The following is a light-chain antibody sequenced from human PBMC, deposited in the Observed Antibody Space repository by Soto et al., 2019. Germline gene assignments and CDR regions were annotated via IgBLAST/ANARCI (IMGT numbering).Light chain of an antibody. CDR1: SSDVGGYNY. CDR3: TSYTSSSTWV. V-gene: IGLV2-14*01. J-gene: IGLJ3*02. Sequence: QSALTQPASVSGSPGQSITISCTGTSSDVGGYNYVSWYQQHPGKAPKLMIYEVSNRPSGVSNRFSGSKSGYTASLTISGLQAEDEADYYCTSYTSSSTWVFGGGTQLTVL. CDR2: EVS.